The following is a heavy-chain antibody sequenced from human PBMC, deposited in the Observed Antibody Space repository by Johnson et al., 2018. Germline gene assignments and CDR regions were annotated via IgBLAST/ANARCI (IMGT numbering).Heavy chain of an antibody. V-gene: IGHV3-30*03. Sequence: QVQLVESGGGVVQPGRSXRLSCAASGFTFSSYAMHWVRQASGKGLEWVAVISNDESFNYYADSVKGRFTISRDNSKNTLYLQMNSLRAEATAVYYCARGGRFASGSLPHYYYCLDVWGKGTTVTVSS. J-gene: IGHJ6*03. CDR1: GFTFSSYA. D-gene: IGHD3-10*01. CDR2: ISNDESFN. CDR3: ARGGRFASGSLPHYYYCLDV.